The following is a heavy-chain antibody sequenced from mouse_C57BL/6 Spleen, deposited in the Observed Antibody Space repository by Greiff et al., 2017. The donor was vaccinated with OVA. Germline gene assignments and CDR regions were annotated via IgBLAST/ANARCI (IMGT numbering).Heavy chain of an antibody. J-gene: IGHJ3*01. CDR3: AGDSWCDY. CDR1: GYTFTSYG. Sequence: QVQLQQSGAELARPGASVKLSCKASGYTFTSYGISWVKQRTGPGLEWIGEINPRSGNTNYNEKFKGKATLTADKSSSTAYMELRSLTSEDSAVYFCAGDSWCDYWGQGTLVTVSA. V-gene: IGHV1-81*01. CDR2: INPRSGNT.